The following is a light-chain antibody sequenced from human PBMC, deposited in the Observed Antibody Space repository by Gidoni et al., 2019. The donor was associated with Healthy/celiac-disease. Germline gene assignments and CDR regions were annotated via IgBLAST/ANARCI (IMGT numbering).Light chain of an antibody. Sequence: DIQMTQSPSSLSASVGDRVTITCRASQSISSYLNWYQQKPGKAPTLLIYVASSLQSGVPSRFSGSGSGTDFTLTISSLQPEDFATYYCQQCYSTPPTFXXXTKVEIK. CDR3: QQCYSTPPT. CDR1: QSISSY. J-gene: IGKJ1*01. CDR2: VAS. V-gene: IGKV1-39*01.